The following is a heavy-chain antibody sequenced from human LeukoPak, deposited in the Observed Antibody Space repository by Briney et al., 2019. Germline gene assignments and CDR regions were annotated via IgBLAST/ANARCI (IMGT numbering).Heavy chain of an antibody. CDR1: GYTFTGYY. J-gene: IGHJ5*02. Sequence: GASVKVSCKASGYTFTGYYMHWVRQAPGQGLEWMGWINPNSGGTNYAQKFQGRVTMTRDTSISTAYMELSRLRSDDTAVYYCARGAYDSSGYPSRWFDPWGQGTLVTVSS. CDR3: ARGAYDSSGYPSRWFDP. CDR2: INPNSGGT. D-gene: IGHD3-22*01. V-gene: IGHV1-2*02.